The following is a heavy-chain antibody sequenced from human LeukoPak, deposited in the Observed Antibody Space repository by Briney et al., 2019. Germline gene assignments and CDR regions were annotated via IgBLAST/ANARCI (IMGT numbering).Heavy chain of an antibody. CDR1: GYTFTSYG. J-gene: IGHJ6*03. CDR2: INPNSGGT. D-gene: IGHD3-22*01. CDR3: ARNLGYDSSGYYYPYMDV. Sequence: ASVKVSCKASGYTFTSYGISWVRQAPGQGLEWMGWINPNSGGTNYAQKFQGRVTMTRDTSISTAYMELSRLRSDDTAVYYCARNLGYDSSGYYYPYMDVWGKGTTVTISS. V-gene: IGHV1-2*02.